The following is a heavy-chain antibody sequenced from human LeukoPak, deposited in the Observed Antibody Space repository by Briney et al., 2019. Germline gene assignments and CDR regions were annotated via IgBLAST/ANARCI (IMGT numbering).Heavy chain of an antibody. D-gene: IGHD3-22*01. CDR1: GYIFTNYG. CDR3: ASAFSPYYYDSSGYYN. J-gene: IGHJ4*02. Sequence: ASVKVSCKTSGYIFTNYGFSWVRQAPGQGLEWMGRINPNSGGTNYAQKFQGRVTMTRDTSISTAYMELSRLRSDDTAVYYCASAFSPYYYDSSGYYNWGQGTLVTVSS. V-gene: IGHV1-2*06. CDR2: INPNSGGT.